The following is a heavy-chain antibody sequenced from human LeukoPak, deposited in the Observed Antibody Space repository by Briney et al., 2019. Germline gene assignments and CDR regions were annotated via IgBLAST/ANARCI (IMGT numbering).Heavy chain of an antibody. Sequence: GGSLRLSCAASGFTFSSYSMNWVRQAPGKGLEWVSSISSSSSYIYYADSVKGRFTISRDNAKNSLYLQMNSLRAEDTAVYYCARDHLEGNWFDPWGQGTLVAVSS. J-gene: IGHJ5*02. CDR2: ISSSSSYI. V-gene: IGHV3-21*01. CDR3: ARDHLEGNWFDP. CDR1: GFTFSSYS.